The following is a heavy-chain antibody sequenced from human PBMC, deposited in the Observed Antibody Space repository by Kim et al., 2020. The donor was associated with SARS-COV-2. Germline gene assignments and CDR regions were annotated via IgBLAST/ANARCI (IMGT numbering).Heavy chain of an antibody. J-gene: IGHJ5*02. Sequence: SETLSLTCAVYGGSFSGYYWSWIRQPPGKGLEWIGEINHSGSTNYNPSLKSRVTISVDTSKNQFSLKLSSVTAADTAVYYCARAAAAAGINWFDPWGQGT. V-gene: IGHV4-34*01. CDR2: INHSGST. D-gene: IGHD6-13*01. CDR3: ARAAAAAGINWFDP. CDR1: GGSFSGYY.